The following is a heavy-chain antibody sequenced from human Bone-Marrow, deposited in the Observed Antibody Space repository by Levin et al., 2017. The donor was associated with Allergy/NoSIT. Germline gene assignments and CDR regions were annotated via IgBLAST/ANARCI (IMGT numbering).Heavy chain of an antibody. CDR3: AKARTMIVVSPFDY. CDR1: GFTFDDYA. D-gene: IGHD3-22*01. V-gene: IGHV3-9*01. CDR2: ISWNSGSI. Sequence: SLKISCAASGFTFDDYAMHWVRQAPGKGLEWVSGISWNSGSIGYADSVKGRFTISRDNAKNSLYLQMNSLRAEDTALYYCAKARTMIVVSPFDYWGQGTLVTVSS. J-gene: IGHJ4*02.